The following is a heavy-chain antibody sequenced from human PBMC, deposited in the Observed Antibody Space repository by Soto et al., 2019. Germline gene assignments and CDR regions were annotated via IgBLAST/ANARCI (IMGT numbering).Heavy chain of an antibody. J-gene: IGHJ4*02. CDR3: ATEGAYSSSRTVDY. V-gene: IGHV3-21*01. CDR2: ISSSSSYI. D-gene: IGHD6-6*01. Sequence: GGSLRLSCAASGFTFSSYSMNWVRQAPGKGLEWVSSISSSSSYIYYADSVKGRFTISRDNAKNSLYLQMNSLRAEDTAVYYCATEGAYSSSRTVDYWGQGTLVTVSS. CDR1: GFTFSSYS.